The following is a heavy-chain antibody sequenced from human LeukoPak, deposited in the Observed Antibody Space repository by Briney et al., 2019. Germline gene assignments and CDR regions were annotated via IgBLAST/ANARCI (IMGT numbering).Heavy chain of an antibody. D-gene: IGHD1-26*01. J-gene: IGHJ3*02. CDR2: ISWNSGSI. CDR3: AKDAIVGATTVAFDI. Sequence: GRSLXLSCAASGFTFDDYAMHWVRQAPGKGLEWVSGISWNSGSIGYADSVKGRFTISRDNAKNSLYLQMNSLRAEDTALYYCAKDAIVGATTVAFDIWGQGTMVTVSS. CDR1: GFTFDDYA. V-gene: IGHV3-9*01.